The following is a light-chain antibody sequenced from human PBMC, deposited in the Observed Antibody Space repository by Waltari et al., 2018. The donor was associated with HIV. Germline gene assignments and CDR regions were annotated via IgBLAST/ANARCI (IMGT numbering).Light chain of an antibody. CDR1: SRHIGAYDF. CDR2: EVS. V-gene: IGLV2-8*01. J-gene: IGLJ3*02. CDR3: SSYGDSLKIL. Sequence: QSALTQPPSASGSLGQSVTIPCPGSSRHIGAYDFVSWFQQPPHSAPKRLLYEVSSRPSTVSDRFSGSRSGNTAFLTVAGLQPDDEATYFCSSYGDSLKILFGGGTNVTIL.